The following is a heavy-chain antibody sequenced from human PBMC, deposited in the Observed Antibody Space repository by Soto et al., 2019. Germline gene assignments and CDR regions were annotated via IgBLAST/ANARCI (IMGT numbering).Heavy chain of an antibody. D-gene: IGHD3-22*01. Sequence: EVQLVESGGALVQPGGTLRLSYAASGFTFGRHWMSWVRQAPGKGLEWVANIKQNGAETYYAHPVQGRFTISRDNIKSILYLQMSGLRGDDTAVYSCARVPYDSTGYFNDYWGQGTLVSVSS. CDR1: GFTFGRHW. V-gene: IGHV3-7*01. CDR3: ARVPYDSTGYFNDY. CDR2: IKQNGAET. J-gene: IGHJ4*02.